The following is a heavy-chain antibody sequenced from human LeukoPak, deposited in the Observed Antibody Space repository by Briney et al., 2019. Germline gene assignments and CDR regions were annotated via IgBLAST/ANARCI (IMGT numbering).Heavy chain of an antibody. CDR3: AKDRLPTMIVVVNLPFDY. Sequence: GGSLRLSCAASGFTFSSYAMSWVRQAPGKGLEWVSAISGSGGSTYYADSAKGRFTISRDNSKNTLYLQMNSLRAEDTAVYYCAKDRLPTMIVVVNLPFDYWGQGTLVTVSS. CDR2: ISGSGGST. J-gene: IGHJ4*02. D-gene: IGHD3-22*01. V-gene: IGHV3-23*01. CDR1: GFTFSSYA.